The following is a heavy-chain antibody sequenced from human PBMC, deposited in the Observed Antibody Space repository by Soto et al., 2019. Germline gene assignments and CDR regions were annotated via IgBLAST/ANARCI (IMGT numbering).Heavy chain of an antibody. D-gene: IGHD3-10*01. CDR3: ARGLITMVRGVAERDIPGY. J-gene: IGHJ4*02. V-gene: IGHV1-2*04. Sequence: GASVKVSCKASGYTFTGYYMHWVRQAPGQGLEWMGWINPNSGGTNYAQKFQGWVTMTRDTSISTAYMELSRLRSDDTAVYYCARGLITMVRGVAERDIPGYWGQGTLVTVSS. CDR2: INPNSGGT. CDR1: GYTFTGYY.